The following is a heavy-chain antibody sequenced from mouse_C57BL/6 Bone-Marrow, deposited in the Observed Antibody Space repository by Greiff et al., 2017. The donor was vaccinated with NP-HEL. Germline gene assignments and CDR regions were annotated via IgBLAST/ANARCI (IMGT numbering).Heavy chain of an antibody. J-gene: IGHJ4*01. V-gene: IGHV14-4*01. Sequence: EVQVVESGAELVRPGASVKLSCTASGFNIKDDYMHWVKQRPEQGLEWIGWIDPENGDTEYASKFQGKATITADTSSNTAYLQLSSLTSEDTAVYYCTTGGDGSSYAYAMDYWGQGTSVTVSS. CDR3: TTGGDGSSYAYAMDY. CDR2: IDPENGDT. CDR1: GFNIKDDY. D-gene: IGHD1-1*01.